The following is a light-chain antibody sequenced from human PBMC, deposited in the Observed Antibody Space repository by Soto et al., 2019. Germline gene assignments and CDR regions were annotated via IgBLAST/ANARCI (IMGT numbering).Light chain of an antibody. Sequence: EIVLTQSPGTLSLSPGERATLSCRASQSVSSSYLAWYQQKPGQAPRLLIYGASSRATGIPDRFSGSGSGTDFTLIISRLEPEDFAVYYCHRYGSSPYTFGEGTKLEIK. CDR1: QSVSSSY. CDR3: HRYGSSPYT. J-gene: IGKJ2*01. CDR2: GAS. V-gene: IGKV3-20*01.